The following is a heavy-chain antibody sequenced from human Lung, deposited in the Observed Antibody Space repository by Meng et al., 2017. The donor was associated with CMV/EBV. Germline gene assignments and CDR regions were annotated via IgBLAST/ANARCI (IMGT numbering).Heavy chain of an antibody. CDR3: ARGRVSTDY. CDR2: INPDGSDK. Sequence: GGSLRLSCAASGFTFSNYWMTWVRQAPGKGLEWVANINPDGSDKYYVDSVKGRFTISRDNAKNSLYLQMISLRAEDTAVYYCARGRVSTDYWGHGTLVT. V-gene: IGHV3-7*01. CDR1: GFTFSNYW. D-gene: IGHD4-11*01. J-gene: IGHJ4*01.